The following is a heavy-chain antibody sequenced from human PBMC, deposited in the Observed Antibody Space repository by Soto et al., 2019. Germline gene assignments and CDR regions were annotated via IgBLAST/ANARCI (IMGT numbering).Heavy chain of an antibody. Sequence: PGESLKISCKGSGYSCTSYWIGWVRQMPGKGLEWMGIIYPGDSDTRYSPSFQGQVTISRDDSKSIAYLQMNSLKTEDTAVYYCTRDGYRPSGYYYGMDVWGQGTTVTVSS. CDR1: GYSCTSYW. CDR3: TRDGYRPSGYYYGMDV. CDR2: IYPGDSDT. D-gene: IGHD3-16*02. J-gene: IGHJ6*02. V-gene: IGHV5-51*01.